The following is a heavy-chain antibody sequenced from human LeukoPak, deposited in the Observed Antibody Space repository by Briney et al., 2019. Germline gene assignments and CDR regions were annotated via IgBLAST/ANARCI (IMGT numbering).Heavy chain of an antibody. J-gene: IGHJ4*02. D-gene: IGHD1-14*01. CDR2: ISGDGSST. CDR3: AREEPAGSIDY. V-gene: IGHV3-64*02. Sequence: GGSLRLSCAASGFVFNSHPMHWVRQAPGKGLECGSAISGDGSSTYYADSVKGRFIISRDNSKNTLYLQMGSLRVEDTALYYCAREEPAGSIDYWGQGTLVTVSS. CDR1: GFVFNSHP.